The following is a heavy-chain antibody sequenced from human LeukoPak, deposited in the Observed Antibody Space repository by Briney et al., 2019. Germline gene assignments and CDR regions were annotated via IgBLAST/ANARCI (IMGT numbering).Heavy chain of an antibody. Sequence: GESLKISCKGSGYSFTSYWIGWVRQMPGKGLEWMGIIYPGDSDTRYSPSFQGPGTIPADESISTAYLQWSSLKASDTAMYYCARLPRRHSSGWVDYWGQGTLVTVSS. J-gene: IGHJ4*02. CDR2: IYPGDSDT. CDR3: ARLPRRHSSGWVDY. D-gene: IGHD6-19*01. V-gene: IGHV5-51*01. CDR1: GYSFTSYW.